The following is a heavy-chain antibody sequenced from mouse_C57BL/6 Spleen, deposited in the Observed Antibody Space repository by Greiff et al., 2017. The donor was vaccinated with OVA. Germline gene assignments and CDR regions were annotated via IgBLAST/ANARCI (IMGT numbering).Heavy chain of an antibody. CDR3: ARFDDYDVREDYFDY. Sequence: VQLQQSGAELVKPGASVKISCKASGYAFSSYWMNWVKQRPGKGLEWIGQIYPGDGDTNYNGKFKGKATLTADKSSSTAYMQLSSLTSEDSAVYFCARFDDYDVREDYFDYWGQGTTLTVSS. CDR1: GYAFSSYW. V-gene: IGHV1-80*01. J-gene: IGHJ2*01. CDR2: IYPGDGDT. D-gene: IGHD2-4*01.